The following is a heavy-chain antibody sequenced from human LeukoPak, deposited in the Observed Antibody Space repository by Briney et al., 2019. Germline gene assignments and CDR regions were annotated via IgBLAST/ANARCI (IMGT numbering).Heavy chain of an antibody. D-gene: IGHD7-27*01. V-gene: IGHV1-2*02. CDR2: INPNSGGS. Sequence: WMGWINPNSGGSNYAQKFQGSVAMTRETSISTAYMEVSGLRSDDTAVYYCARGKDWGPYWGQGTLVTVSS. J-gene: IGHJ4*02. CDR3: ARGKDWGPY.